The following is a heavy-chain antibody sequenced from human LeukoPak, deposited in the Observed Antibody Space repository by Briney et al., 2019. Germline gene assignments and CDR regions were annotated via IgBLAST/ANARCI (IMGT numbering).Heavy chain of an antibody. CDR1: GFTFDDYA. CDR2: ISWDGGST. D-gene: IGHD5-24*01. CDR3: AKDSNGYNYGAADY. J-gene: IGHJ4*02. Sequence: PGGSLRLSCAASGFTFDDYAMHWVRQAPGKGLEWVSLISWDGGSTYYADSVKGRFTISRDNSKNSLYLQMNSLRAEDTALYYCAKDSNGYNYGAADYWGQGTLVTVSS. V-gene: IGHV3-43D*03.